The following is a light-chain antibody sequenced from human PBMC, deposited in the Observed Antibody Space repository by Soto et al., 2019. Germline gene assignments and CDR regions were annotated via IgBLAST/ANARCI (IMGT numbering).Light chain of an antibody. Sequence: DIQMTQSPSSLSASVGDRVTITCRARQSISSYLNWYQQKPGKAHTLLIYAASSFQSGVPSRFSSSVSGTDFTLTISCLQPEDFATYYCQQSYSTRCTLSQGTK. CDR2: AAS. V-gene: IGKV1-39*01. J-gene: IGKJ2*02. CDR1: QSISSY. CDR3: QQSYSTRCT.